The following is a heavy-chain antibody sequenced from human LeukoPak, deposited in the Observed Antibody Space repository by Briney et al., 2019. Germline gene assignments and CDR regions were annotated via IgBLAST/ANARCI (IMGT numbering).Heavy chain of an antibody. CDR2: ISSSGSTI. V-gene: IGHV3-11*04. CDR3: ASPPEGEIAAAGLGY. CDR1: GFTFSDYY. D-gene: IGHD6-13*01. J-gene: IGHJ4*02. Sequence: GGSLRLSCAASGFTFSDYYMSWIRQAPGKGLEWVSYISSSGSTIYYADSVKGRFTISRDNAKNSLYLQMNSLRAEDTAVYYCASPPEGEIAAAGLGYWGQGTLVTVSS.